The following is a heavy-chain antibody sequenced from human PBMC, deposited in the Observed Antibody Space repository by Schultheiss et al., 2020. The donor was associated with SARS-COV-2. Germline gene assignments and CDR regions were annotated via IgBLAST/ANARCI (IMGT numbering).Heavy chain of an antibody. V-gene: IGHV4-4*08. D-gene: IGHD4-23*01. Sequence: SQTLSLTCTVSGASISTYYWSWIRQSPGKGLEWIGRVAHNGNTHENPSLKSRITISIDTSKNLFSLSLTSVTAADTAVYYCARDLGNLNPSYYYDYWGQGTLVTVSS. CDR1: GASISTYY. CDR2: VAHNGNT. J-gene: IGHJ4*02. CDR3: ARDLGNLNPSYYYDY.